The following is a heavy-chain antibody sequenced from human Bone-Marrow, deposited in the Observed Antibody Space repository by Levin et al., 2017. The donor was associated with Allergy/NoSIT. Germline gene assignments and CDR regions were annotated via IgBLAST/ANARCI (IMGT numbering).Heavy chain of an antibody. J-gene: IGHJ6*02. CDR3: ARAFWSGYLTHGMDV. Sequence: ASVKVSCKASGYTFTGYYMHWVRQAPGQGLEWMGWINPNSGGTNYAQKFQGWVTMTRDTSISTAYMELSRLRSDDTAVYYCARAFWSGYLTHGMDVWGQGTTVTVSS. V-gene: IGHV1-2*04. CDR2: INPNSGGT. CDR1: GYTFTGYY. D-gene: IGHD3-3*01.